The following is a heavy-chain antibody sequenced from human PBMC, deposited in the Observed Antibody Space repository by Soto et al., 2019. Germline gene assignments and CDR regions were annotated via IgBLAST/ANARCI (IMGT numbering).Heavy chain of an antibody. D-gene: IGHD3-3*01. CDR1: GFSLTTSGVG. CDR2: IYWDDDK. V-gene: IGHV2-5*02. J-gene: IGHJ4*02. CDR3: AHRVLRAVFGLVTTTAIYFDF. Sequence: QITLNESGPTVVKPTETLTLTCTFSGFSLTTSGVGVGWVRQSPGKAPECLAFIYWDDDKRYSKSLKSRLTIPKDTSKNQVVLTMANVDPADTATYYCAHRVLRAVFGLVTTTAIYFDFWGQGTPVVVSS.